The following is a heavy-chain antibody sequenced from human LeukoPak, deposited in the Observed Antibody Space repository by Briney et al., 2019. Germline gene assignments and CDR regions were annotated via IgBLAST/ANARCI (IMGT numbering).Heavy chain of an antibody. CDR2: MYRSGTT. CDR1: GYSINTAYY. Sequence: SETLSLTCAVSGYSINTAYYWGWIRQPPGKGLEWIGSMYRSGTTYYNPSLKSRVTIALDTSKNQFSLKLSSVTAADTAVYYCARHVRRGQFVLMVYAVDYWGQGTLVTVSS. D-gene: IGHD2-8*01. V-gene: IGHV4-38-2*01. CDR3: ARHVRRGQFVLMVYAVDY. J-gene: IGHJ4*02.